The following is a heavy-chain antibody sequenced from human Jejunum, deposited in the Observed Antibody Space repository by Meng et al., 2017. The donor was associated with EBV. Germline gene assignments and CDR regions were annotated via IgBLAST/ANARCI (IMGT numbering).Heavy chain of an antibody. V-gene: IGHV4-4*02. CDR2: INQVGST. D-gene: IGHD1-14*01. Sequence: VPLPKPAPGLVKPSGTLSLTCPVSTDFISSDEGWSWVRQPPGKGLEWLGEINQVGSTYYNPSLKSRVTISIDTSKRQFSLRLNSMTAADTAVYYCARASSERLLDYWGQGTLVTVSS. CDR3: ARASSERLLDY. CDR1: TDFISSDEG. J-gene: IGHJ4*02.